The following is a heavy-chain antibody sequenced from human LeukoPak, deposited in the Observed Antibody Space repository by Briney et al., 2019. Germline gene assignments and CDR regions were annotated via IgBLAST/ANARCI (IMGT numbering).Heavy chain of an antibody. D-gene: IGHD4-11*01. V-gene: IGHV1-69*04. CDR2: IIPRFGMA. Sequence: SVKVSCKASGGTLSSYAISWLRQAPGEGLEWMGRIIPRFGMANYAQKFQGRVTITADKSTSTAYMELSSLRSEGTAVYYCARDRTDYSNLYYGMDVWGQGTTVTVSS. CDR1: GGTLSSYA. CDR3: ARDRTDYSNLYYGMDV. J-gene: IGHJ6*02.